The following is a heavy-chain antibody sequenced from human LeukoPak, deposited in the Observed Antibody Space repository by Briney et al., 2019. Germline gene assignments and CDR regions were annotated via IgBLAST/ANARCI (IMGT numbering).Heavy chain of an antibody. V-gene: IGHV3-30*04. CDR2: ISYDGSNT. J-gene: IGHJ6*03. CDR3: ARDKYYYDSSGFAYYMDV. Sequence: PGGSLRLSCAASGFTFSGYAMHWVRQAPGKGLEWVAVISYDGSNTYYADSVKGRFTISRDNSKNTLYLQMNSLRAEDTAVYSCARDKYYYDSSGFAYYMDVWGKGTTVTVSS. D-gene: IGHD3-22*01. CDR1: GFTFSGYA.